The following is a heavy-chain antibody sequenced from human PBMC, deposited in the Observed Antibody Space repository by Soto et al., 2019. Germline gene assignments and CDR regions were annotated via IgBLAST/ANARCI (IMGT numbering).Heavy chain of an antibody. CDR2: ISHSGST. CDR3: ASQGAGVPTDN. D-gene: IGHD6-19*01. V-gene: IGHV4-59*08. CDR1: GGSISSYY. J-gene: IGHJ4*02. Sequence: QVQLQESGPGLVKPSETLSLTCTVSGGSISSYYWSWIRQSPGKGLEWIGYISHSGSTSYNPSLKSRVTMSVDRSKNQFSLKLSSVTAADTAVYHGASQGAGVPTDNWGQGTLVTVSS.